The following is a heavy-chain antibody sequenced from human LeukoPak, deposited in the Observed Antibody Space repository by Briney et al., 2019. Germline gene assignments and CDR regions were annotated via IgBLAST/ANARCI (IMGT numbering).Heavy chain of an antibody. V-gene: IGHV1-18*01. CDR2: ISAYNDNT. CDR3: AREQQLVLMGYYFDY. D-gene: IGHD6-13*01. Sequence: ASVKVSCKASGYTFTSYGISWVRQAPGQGLEWMGWISAYNDNTNYAQKLQGRVTMTTDTSTSTAYMELRSLRSDDTAVYYCAREQQLVLMGYYFDYWGQGTLVTVSS. CDR1: GYTFTSYG. J-gene: IGHJ4*02.